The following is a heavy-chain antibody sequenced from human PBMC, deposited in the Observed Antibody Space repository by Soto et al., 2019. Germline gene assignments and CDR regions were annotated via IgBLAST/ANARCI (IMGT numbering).Heavy chain of an antibody. CDR3: ARDDRWGIVPAQNS. D-gene: IGHD1-26*01. Sequence: EVFLVESGGGFVQPGGSLKLSCAVAGFTVSTNYMSWVRQAHGKGLEWVSCIFRDGTTYYADSVKDRFTISRDISKNTLYLQMNSLRVEDTAVYYCARDDRWGIVPAQNSWGQGTLVTVSS. CDR2: IFRDGTT. J-gene: IGHJ5*01. V-gene: IGHV3-66*01. CDR1: GFTVSTNY.